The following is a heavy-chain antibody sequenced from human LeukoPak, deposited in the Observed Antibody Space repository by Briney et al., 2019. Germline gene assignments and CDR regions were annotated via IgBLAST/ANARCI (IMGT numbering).Heavy chain of an antibody. D-gene: IGHD3-10*01. CDR2: INPNSGGT. CDR3: ARGERKYYYGSGSYYPT. CDR1: GYTFTGYY. J-gene: IGHJ5*02. Sequence: ASVKVSCKASGYTFTGYYMHWVRQAPGQGLEWMGWINPNSGGTNYAQKFQGRVTITTDESTSTAYMELSSLRSEDTAVYYCARGERKYYYGSGSYYPTWGQGTLVTVSS. V-gene: IGHV1-2*02.